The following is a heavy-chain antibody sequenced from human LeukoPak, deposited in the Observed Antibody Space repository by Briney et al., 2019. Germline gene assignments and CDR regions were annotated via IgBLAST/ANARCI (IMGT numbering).Heavy chain of an antibody. CDR3: ARASSWYTPSRFDP. D-gene: IGHD6-13*01. Sequence: GGSLRLSCAASGFTFNIYWMSLVRQAPGKGLEWVANIKEDGSEKYYVDSVKGRFTISRDNAKNSLYLQMNSLRAEDTAVYYCARASSWYTPSRFDPWGQGTLVTVSS. V-gene: IGHV3-7*01. J-gene: IGHJ5*02. CDR2: IKEDGSEK. CDR1: GFTFNIYW.